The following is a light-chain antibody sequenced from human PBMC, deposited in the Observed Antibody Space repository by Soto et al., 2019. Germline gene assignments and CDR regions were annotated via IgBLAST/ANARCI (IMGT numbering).Light chain of an antibody. CDR1: QSFSSY. J-gene: IGKJ5*01. CDR3: QARVNWPPSIT. Sequence: EIVLTQSPAALSLSPGERATLSCRAIQSFSSYLAWYQQKPGQAPRLLIYDASNRATGIPARFRGSGSGTDFTLTITSLEPEDFAVYYCQARVNWPPSITFGQGTRLEIK. CDR2: DAS. V-gene: IGKV3-11*01.